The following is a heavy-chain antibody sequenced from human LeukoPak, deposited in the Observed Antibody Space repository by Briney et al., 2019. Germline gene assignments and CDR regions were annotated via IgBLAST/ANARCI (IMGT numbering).Heavy chain of an antibody. V-gene: IGHV4-39*07. J-gene: IGHJ3*02. D-gene: IGHD4-17*01. Sequence: PSETLSLTCTVSGGSISSNNYYWGWIRQPPGKGLEWIGSIYYSGSTYYNPSLKSRVTISVDTSKNQFSLKLSSVTAADTAVYYCARPVRRLHDAFDIWGQGTMVTVSS. CDR1: GGSISSNNYY. CDR3: ARPVRRLHDAFDI. CDR2: IYYSGST.